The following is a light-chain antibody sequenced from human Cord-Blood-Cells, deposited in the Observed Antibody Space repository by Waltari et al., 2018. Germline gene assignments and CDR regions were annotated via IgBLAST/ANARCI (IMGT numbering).Light chain of an antibody. J-gene: IGKJ4*01. CDR1: QRVSSY. V-gene: IGKV3-11*01. CDR3: QQRSNWPPLT. Sequence: DIVSTQSPATLSLSPGEGATLPCRASQRVSSYLAWYQQKPGQAPRLLIYDASIRATGIPARFSGSESGTNFTLTISSLEPEDFAVYYCQQRSNWPPLTFGGGTKVEIK. CDR2: DAS.